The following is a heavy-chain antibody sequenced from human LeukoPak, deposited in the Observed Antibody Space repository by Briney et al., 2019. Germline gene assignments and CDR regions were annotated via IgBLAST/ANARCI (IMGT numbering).Heavy chain of an antibody. CDR3: ARVFLDSYGYSGWYYYGMDV. D-gene: IGHD5-18*01. V-gene: IGHV4-39*07. CDR2: VSYSGST. CDR1: GGSISSISNY. Sequence: PSETLSLTCTVSGGSISSISNYWGWIRQPPGKGLEYIGSVSYSGSTYYNPSLKSRVTMSADTSKNQFSLKLSSVTAADTAVYYCARVFLDSYGYSGWYYYGMDVWGQGTTVTVSS. J-gene: IGHJ6*02.